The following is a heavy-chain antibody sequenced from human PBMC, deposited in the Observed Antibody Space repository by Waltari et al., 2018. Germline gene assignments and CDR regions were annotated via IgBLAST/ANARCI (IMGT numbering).Heavy chain of an antibody. Sequence: QVHLVQSGAEVRKPGSSVKVSCEASGGSFGTYAIAWVRQAPGQGLEWMAGISPIYGTPNYAQKCQGRGKVAADGLTRTAYMELSSLRSDDTAIYYCAKRIVGGPFDVWGQGTMVTVSS. CDR3: AKRIVGGPFDV. CDR1: GGSFGTYA. D-gene: IGHD1-26*01. J-gene: IGHJ3*01. V-gene: IGHV1-69*12. CDR2: ISPIYGTP.